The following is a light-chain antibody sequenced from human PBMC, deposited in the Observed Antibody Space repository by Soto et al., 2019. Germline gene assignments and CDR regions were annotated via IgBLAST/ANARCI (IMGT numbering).Light chain of an antibody. CDR3: KHSGETQIP. CDR2: GES. Sequence: EIVLTQSPATLSLSPGARSTPSCLARQSVSRRLSWYQHRPGQSPRLLISGESMRASGVPVRFSGSGSGTDFNLKISRMEPEDFAVYYCKHSGETQIPLGLGTRLELK. J-gene: IGKJ5*01. CDR1: QSVSRRL. V-gene: IGKV3-20*01.